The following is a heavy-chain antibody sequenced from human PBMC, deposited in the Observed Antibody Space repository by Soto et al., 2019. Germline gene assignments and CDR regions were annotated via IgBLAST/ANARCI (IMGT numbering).Heavy chain of an antibody. CDR2: IHPRDSDA. Sequence: GESLKISCKGSGYTFTNNWIGWVRQKPGKGLEWIGLIHPRDSDARYSPSFQGQVTLSADRSTSTAYLQWTSVQASDSAMYYCVRQGVRSSGWFDLWGQGTQVTVSS. V-gene: IGHV5-51*01. CDR1: GYTFTNNW. CDR3: VRQGVRSSGWFDL. J-gene: IGHJ5*02. D-gene: IGHD3-22*01.